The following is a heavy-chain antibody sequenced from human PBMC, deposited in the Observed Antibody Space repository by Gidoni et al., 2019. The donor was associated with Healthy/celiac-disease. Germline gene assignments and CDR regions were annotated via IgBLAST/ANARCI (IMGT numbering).Heavy chain of an antibody. D-gene: IGHD2-2*01. CDR3: AREDIVVVPAANYGMDV. Sequence: CPASGFTFSSYSMNWVRQAPGKGLEWVSSISSSSSYIYYADSVKGRFTISRDNAKNSLYLQMNSLRAEDTAVYYCAREDIVVVPAANYGMDVWGQGTTVTVSS. V-gene: IGHV3-21*01. CDR1: GFTFSSYS. J-gene: IGHJ6*02. CDR2: ISSSSSYI.